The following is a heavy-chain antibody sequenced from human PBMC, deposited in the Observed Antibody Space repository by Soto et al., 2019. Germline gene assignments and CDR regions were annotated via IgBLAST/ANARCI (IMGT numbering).Heavy chain of an antibody. Sequence: QVQLRESGPGLVKPSQTLSLTCTVSGGSIRSGGYNWSWIRQLPGKGLEWIGYIFHTGNTYYNPSLKRRVTISVDTSQNQFSLRLSSVTAAETALYYCARDLGKLITPAQWGQCVLVTVSS. CDR3: ARDLGKLITPAQ. D-gene: IGHD7-27*01. CDR2: IFHTGNT. J-gene: IGHJ1*01. V-gene: IGHV4-31*03. CDR1: GGSIRSGGYN.